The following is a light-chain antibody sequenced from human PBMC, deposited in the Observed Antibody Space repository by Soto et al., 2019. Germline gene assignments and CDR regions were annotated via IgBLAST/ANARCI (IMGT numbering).Light chain of an antibody. V-gene: IGKV1-39*01. CDR3: QLSYRSIS. J-gene: IGKJ5*01. Sequence: GDRVTITCRASQSISAYLNWYQQRPGKAPSLLIYAATRLHSGVPSRFSGSGSVTDFTLTISSLQPEDFATYYCQLSYRSISFGQGTRLEMK. CDR1: QSISAY. CDR2: AAT.